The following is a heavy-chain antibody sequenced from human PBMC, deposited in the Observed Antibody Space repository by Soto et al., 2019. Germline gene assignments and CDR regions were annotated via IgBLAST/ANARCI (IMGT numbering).Heavy chain of an antibody. J-gene: IGHJ6*02. D-gene: IGHD2-2*02. CDR3: ARAGEDIVVVPAAIQLSYYYYGMDV. Sequence: PGGSLRLSCAASGFTFSSYGMHWVRQAPGKGLGWVAGIWDDGSNKYYADSVKGRFTISRDNSKNTLYLQMNSLRAEDTAVYYCARAGEDIVVVPAAIQLSYYYYGMDVWGQGTTVTVSS. CDR1: GFTFSSYG. CDR2: IWDDGSNK. V-gene: IGHV3-33*01.